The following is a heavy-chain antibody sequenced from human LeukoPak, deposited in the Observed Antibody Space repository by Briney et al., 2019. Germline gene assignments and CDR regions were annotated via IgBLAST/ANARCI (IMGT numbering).Heavy chain of an antibody. CDR2: ISSDGGRT. V-gene: IGHV3-64*01. CDR3: AKGEETAMVDDAFDI. D-gene: IGHD5-18*01. CDR1: GFTFSTYA. J-gene: IGHJ3*02. Sequence: GGSLRLSCAASGFTFSTYAMHWVRQAAGKGLEYVSAISSDGGRTHYANSVKGRFTISRDNSKNTLYLQMGSLRAEDMAVYYCAKGEETAMVDDAFDIWGQGTMVTVSS.